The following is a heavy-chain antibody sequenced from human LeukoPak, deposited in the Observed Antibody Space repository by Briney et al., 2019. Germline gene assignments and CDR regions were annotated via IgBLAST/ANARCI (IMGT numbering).Heavy chain of an antibody. J-gene: IGHJ4*02. Sequence: GASVKVSCKASGYTFTSYGISWVRQAPGQGLEWMGIINPSGGSTSYAQKFQGRVTMTRDMSTSTVYMELSSLRSEDTAVYYCARGGSSWTFDYWGQGTLVTVSS. CDR1: GYTFTSYG. CDR2: INPSGGST. D-gene: IGHD6-13*01. V-gene: IGHV1-46*01. CDR3: ARGGSSWTFDY.